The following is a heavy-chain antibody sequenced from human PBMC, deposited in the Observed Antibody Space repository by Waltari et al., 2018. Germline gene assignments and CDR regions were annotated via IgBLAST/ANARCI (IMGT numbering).Heavy chain of an antibody. CDR2: IYYSGST. CDR1: GGSISSGDYY. Sequence: QVQLQESGPGLVKPSQTLSLTCTVSGGSISSGDYYWRWLRQSPGKGLEWIWYIYYSGSTYYNPSLKSRVTISVDTSKNQFSLKLSSVTAADTAVYYCARDPVVVVAATPLWGQGTLVTVSS. D-gene: IGHD2-15*01. J-gene: IGHJ4*02. V-gene: IGHV4-30-4*08. CDR3: ARDPVVVVAATPL.